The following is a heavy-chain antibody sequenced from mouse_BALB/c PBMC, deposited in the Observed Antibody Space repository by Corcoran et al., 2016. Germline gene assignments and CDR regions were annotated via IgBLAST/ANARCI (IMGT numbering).Heavy chain of an antibody. CDR1: GFIIKDNY. CDR2: SDPANGNT. J-gene: IGHJ1*01. Sequence: EVQLQHSGAELVKPGASVKLSCTASGFIIKDNYMHWVKQRPEQGLEWIGRSDPANGNTKYDPKFQGKATITADTSSNTAYLQLSSLTSEDTAVYYFARWDWYCDVWGAGTTVTVSS. V-gene: IGHV14-3*02. CDR3: ARWDWYCDV.